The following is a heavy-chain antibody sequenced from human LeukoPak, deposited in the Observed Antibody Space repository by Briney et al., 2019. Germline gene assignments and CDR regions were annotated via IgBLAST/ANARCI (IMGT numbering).Heavy chain of an antibody. J-gene: IGHJ4*02. CDR2: IYIGGST. Sequence: GGSLSLSLAASGFSVSSTYMGWGRQPPGEGLEWVSVIYIGGSTNYAASVKGRFTISRDNSKNTLYLQMNSLRAEDTAVYYCASYVWGSYRQTKYFDYWGQGTLVTVSS. CDR1: GFSVSSTY. D-gene: IGHD3-16*02. V-gene: IGHV3-66*01. CDR3: ASYVWGSYRQTKYFDY.